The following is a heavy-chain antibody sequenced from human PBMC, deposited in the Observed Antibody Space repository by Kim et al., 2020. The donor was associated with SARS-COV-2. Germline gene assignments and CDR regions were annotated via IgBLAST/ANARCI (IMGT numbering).Heavy chain of an antibody. Sequence: GGSLRLSCAASGFIYSDYYMNWIRQAPGKGLEWVSSISNSGDTIDYADFVKGRFTISRDNAKKTLYLQMDSLSPEDTAVYYCARDSYRGGDYDAFDVWGQGTMVTVSS. CDR1: GFIYSDYY. J-gene: IGHJ3*01. D-gene: IGHD2-21*02. V-gene: IGHV3-11*01. CDR3: ARDSYRGGDYDAFDV. CDR2: ISNSGDTI.